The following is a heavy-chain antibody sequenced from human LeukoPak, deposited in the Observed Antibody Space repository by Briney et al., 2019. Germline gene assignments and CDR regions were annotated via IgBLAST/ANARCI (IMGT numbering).Heavy chain of an antibody. J-gene: IGHJ4*02. CDR2: IYSGGST. V-gene: IGHV3-53*01. CDR3: AKDLPSMVGGFIYPG. Sequence: PGGSLRLSCAASGFTVSSNYMSWARQAPGKGREWFAVIYSGGSTYYAGSVKGRFTIPRDNSKNTLYLQMNIQRAEDTAVYYCAKDLPSMVGGFIYPGWGRGTLVTVSS. CDR1: GFTVSSNY. D-gene: IGHD3-10*01.